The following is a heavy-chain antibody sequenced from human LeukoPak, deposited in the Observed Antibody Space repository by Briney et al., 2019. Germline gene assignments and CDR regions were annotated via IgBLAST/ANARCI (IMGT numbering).Heavy chain of an antibody. J-gene: IGHJ4*02. D-gene: IGHD3-22*01. CDR1: GFTFSSYA. Sequence: GGSLRLSCAASGFTFSSYAMTWVRQAPGKGLEWVSVIYRGGDTFYGDSVKGRFTISRDNSKNTLYLQMNSLRAEDTAVYYCARGLYYDASGYYYHDYWGQGTLVTVSS. CDR3: ARGLYYDASGYYYHDY. V-gene: IGHV3-53*01. CDR2: IYRGGDT.